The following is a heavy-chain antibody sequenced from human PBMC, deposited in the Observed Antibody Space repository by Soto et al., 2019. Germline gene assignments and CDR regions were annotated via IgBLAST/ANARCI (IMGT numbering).Heavy chain of an antibody. J-gene: IGHJ3*02. CDR1: GGSISSGGYY. CDR2: FYYSGST. V-gene: IGHV4-31*03. Sequence: PSETLSLTCTVSGGSISSGGYYWSWLRQHPGKGLEWIGYFYYSGSTYYNPSLKSRVTISVDTSKNQFSLKLSSVTAADTAVYYCARQKSAAFDIWGQGTMVTVSS. CDR3: ARQKSAAFDI.